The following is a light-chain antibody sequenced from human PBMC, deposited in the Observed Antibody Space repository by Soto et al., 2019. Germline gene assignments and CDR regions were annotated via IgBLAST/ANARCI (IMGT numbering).Light chain of an antibody. CDR1: RSDFGAYNY. Sequence: QSALTQPASVSRSPGQSIAISCTGTRSDFGAYNYVSWYQQHPGKAPKLMISEVTNRPSGVSDRFSGSKSGNTASLTISGLQAEDEADYYCRSFTSRFTFVFGTGTKVTVL. CDR3: RSFTSRFTFV. V-gene: IGLV2-14*01. J-gene: IGLJ1*01. CDR2: EVT.